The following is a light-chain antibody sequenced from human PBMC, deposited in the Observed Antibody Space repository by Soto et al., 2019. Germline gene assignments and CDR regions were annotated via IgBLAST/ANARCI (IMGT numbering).Light chain of an antibody. CDR3: QSYDSSLSGSV. CDR2: GNS. CDR1: SSNIGAGYD. V-gene: IGLV1-40*01. Sequence: QSVLTQPPSVSGAPGQRVTISCTGSSSNIGAGYDVHWYQQLPGTAPKLLIYGNSNRPSGVPDRFSGSKSGTAASLAITGHQAEEEADYYCQSYDSSLSGSVFGGGTKLTVL. J-gene: IGLJ3*02.